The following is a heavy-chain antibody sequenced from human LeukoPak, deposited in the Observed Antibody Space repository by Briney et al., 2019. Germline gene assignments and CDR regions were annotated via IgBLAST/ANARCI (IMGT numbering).Heavy chain of an antibody. CDR3: AKYAPPTTVVTRYFDY. J-gene: IGHJ4*02. D-gene: IGHD4-23*01. V-gene: IGHV3-23*01. Sequence: PGGSLRLSCAASGFTFNSYAMAWVRQAPGKGLEWVSVIGRSGGDIQYVDSVEGRFTISRDNSKNTLYLQMNSLRAEDTAVYYCAKYAPPTTVVTRYFDYWGQGTLVTVSS. CDR1: GFTFNSYA. CDR2: IGRSGGDI.